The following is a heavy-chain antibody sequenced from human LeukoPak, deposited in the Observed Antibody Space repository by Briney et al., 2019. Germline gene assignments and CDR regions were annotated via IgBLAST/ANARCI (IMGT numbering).Heavy chain of an antibody. V-gene: IGHV1-69*05. CDR2: ITPIFGTA. CDR3: ARGGNYDPTLEDYYYMDV. J-gene: IGHJ6*03. D-gene: IGHD1-26*01. Sequence: SVKVSCKATGGTFSSYAISWVRQAPGQGLEWMGGITPIFGTANYAQKFQGRVTITTDESTSTAYMELSSLRSEDTAVYYCARGGNYDPTLEDYYYMDVWGKGTTVTVSS. CDR1: GGTFSSYA.